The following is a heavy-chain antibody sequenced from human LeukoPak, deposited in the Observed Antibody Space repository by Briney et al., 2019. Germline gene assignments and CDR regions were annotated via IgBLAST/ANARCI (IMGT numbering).Heavy chain of an antibody. CDR3: ARATGFGSGIAGARGAPKYYFDY. Sequence: AAVKVPCKASGYTFTSYAMNWVRQSPGQGLEWMGWISAYSGNTDSAQKLQGRLTMTTDTSTSTAYMELRSLRSDDTAVYYCARATGFGSGIAGARGAPKYYFDYWGQGTLVTVSS. J-gene: IGHJ4*02. CDR1: GYTFTSYA. D-gene: IGHD6-13*01. CDR2: ISAYSGNT. V-gene: IGHV1-18*01.